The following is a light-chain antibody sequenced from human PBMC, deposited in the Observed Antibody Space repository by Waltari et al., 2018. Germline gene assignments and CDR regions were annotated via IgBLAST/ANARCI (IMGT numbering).Light chain of an antibody. Sequence: QSALTQPPSASGSPGQSVTLPCTGTSSDVGGYTPFSWYQQHPGKAPKLMIYEVSERPSGVPDRFSGSKSGNTASLTVSGLQAEDEADYYCSSHGGSNNFYVFGSGTKVTVL. CDR1: SSDVGGYTP. CDR2: EVS. V-gene: IGLV2-8*01. J-gene: IGLJ1*01. CDR3: SSHGGSNNFYV.